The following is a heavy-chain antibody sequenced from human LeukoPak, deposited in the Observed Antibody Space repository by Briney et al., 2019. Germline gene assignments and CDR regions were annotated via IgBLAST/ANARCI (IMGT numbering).Heavy chain of an antibody. J-gene: IGHJ6*02. Sequence: PGGSLRLSCAASGFTFSSYAMSWVRQAPGKGLEWVSAISGSGGSTYYADSVKGRFTISRDNSKNTLYLQMNSLRAEDTAVYYCAGGGYCSSTRCPKYYYYYYGMDVWGQGTTVTVSS. V-gene: IGHV3-23*01. CDR3: AGGGYCSSTRCPKYYYYYYGMDV. CDR2: ISGSGGST. CDR1: GFTFSSYA. D-gene: IGHD2-2*01.